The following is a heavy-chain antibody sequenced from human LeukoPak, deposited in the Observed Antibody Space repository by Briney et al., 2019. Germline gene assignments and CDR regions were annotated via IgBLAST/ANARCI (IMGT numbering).Heavy chain of an antibody. Sequence: GGSLRLSCAASGFTFSSYAMPWVRQAPGKGLEYVSAITTNGDKTYYGNSVKGRFTISRDNSKNTLYLQMGSLTIEDMAVYYCARGGATTLFDYWGQGTLVTVSS. D-gene: IGHD1-26*01. CDR1: GFTFSSYA. J-gene: IGHJ4*02. CDR3: ARGGATTLFDY. CDR2: ITTNGDKT. V-gene: IGHV3-64*01.